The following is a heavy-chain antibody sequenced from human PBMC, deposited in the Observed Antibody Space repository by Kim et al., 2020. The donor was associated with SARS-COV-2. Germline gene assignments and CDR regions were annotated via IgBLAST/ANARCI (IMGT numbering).Heavy chain of an antibody. V-gene: IGHV3-23*01. Sequence: GGSLRLSCAASGFIFSSYAMSWVRQAPGKGLEWVSGISGSGGSADYADSVKGRFTISRDNAKNTLCLQMNSLRAEDTAVYYCAKGSSWYYYYGMDVWG. CDR3: AKGSSWYYYYGMDV. D-gene: IGHD6-13*01. CDR1: GFIFSSYA. CDR2: ISGSGGSA. J-gene: IGHJ6*02.